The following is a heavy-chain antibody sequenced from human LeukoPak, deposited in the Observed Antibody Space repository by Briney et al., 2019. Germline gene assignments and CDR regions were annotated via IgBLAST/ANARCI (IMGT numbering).Heavy chain of an antibody. V-gene: IGHV3-15*01. CDR1: GFTFSSYA. Sequence: GGSLSLSCAASGFTFSSYAMSWVRQAPGKGLEWVGRIKSKTDGGTTDYAAPVKGRFTISRDDSKNTLYLQKNSLKTEDTAVYYCTTSGDPRITMVRGVIIDYWGQGTLVTVSS. CDR2: IKSKTDGGTT. J-gene: IGHJ4*02. CDR3: TTSGDPRITMVRGVIIDY. D-gene: IGHD3-10*01.